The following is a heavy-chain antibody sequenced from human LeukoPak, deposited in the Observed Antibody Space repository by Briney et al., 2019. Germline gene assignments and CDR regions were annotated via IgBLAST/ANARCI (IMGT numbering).Heavy chain of an antibody. V-gene: IGHV3-21*01. D-gene: IGHD3-22*01. J-gene: IGHJ4*02. Sequence: PGGSLRLSCAASGFTFSSYSMNWVRQAPGKGLEWVSSISSSSSYIYYADSVKGRFTISRENAKNSLYLQMNSLRAGDTAVYYCARGLGPYYYDSSGNLLFDYWGQGTLVTVSS. CDR1: GFTFSSYS. CDR3: ARGLGPYYYDSSGNLLFDY. CDR2: ISSSSSYI.